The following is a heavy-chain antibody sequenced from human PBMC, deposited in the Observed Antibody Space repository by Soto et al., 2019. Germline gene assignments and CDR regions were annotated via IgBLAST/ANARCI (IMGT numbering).Heavy chain of an antibody. CDR1: GFTFSSYA. Sequence: PGGSLRLSCAASGFTFSSYAMSWVRQAPGKGLEWVSAISGSGGSTYYADSVKGRFTISRDNSKNTLYLQMNSLRAEDTAVYYCANEAVAGKYYYYGMDVWGQGTTVTVSS. V-gene: IGHV3-23*01. CDR2: ISGSGGST. D-gene: IGHD6-19*01. CDR3: ANEAVAGKYYYYGMDV. J-gene: IGHJ6*02.